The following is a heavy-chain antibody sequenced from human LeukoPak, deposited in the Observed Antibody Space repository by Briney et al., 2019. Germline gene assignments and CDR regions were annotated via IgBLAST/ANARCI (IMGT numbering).Heavy chain of an antibody. D-gene: IGHD3-3*01. CDR1: GFTFSRYT. V-gene: IGHV3-21*01. CDR3: ARDASPHDSINWFDP. J-gene: IGHJ5*02. CDR2: ISGTSSYR. Sequence: GGSLRLSCAASGFTFSRYTMNWVRQVPGKGLEWVSSISGTSSYRYYAESVKGRFSISRDDATNSVYLQMNSLRVEDTAVYYCARDASPHDSINWFDPWGQGTLVTVSS.